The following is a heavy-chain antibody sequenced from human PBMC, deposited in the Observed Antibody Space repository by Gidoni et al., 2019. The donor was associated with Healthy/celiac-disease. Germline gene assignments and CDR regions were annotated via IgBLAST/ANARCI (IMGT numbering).Heavy chain of an antibody. CDR2: ISGSGGST. CDR3: APRVGMGDLLFDY. Sequence: EVQLLESGGGLVQPGGSLRLSCAASGFTFSSYAMSWVRQAPGKGLEWVSAISGSGGSTYYADSVKGRFTISRDNSKNTLYLQMNSLRAEDTAVYYCAPRVGMGDLLFDYWGQGTLVTVSS. CDR1: GFTFSSYA. V-gene: IGHV3-23*01. D-gene: IGHD1-26*01. J-gene: IGHJ4*02.